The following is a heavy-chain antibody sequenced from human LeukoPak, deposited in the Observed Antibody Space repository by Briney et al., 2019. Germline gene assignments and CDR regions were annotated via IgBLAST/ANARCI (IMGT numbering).Heavy chain of an antibody. CDR2: IYCGGST. Sequence: SETLSLTCTVSGGSISSGDYYWSRIRQPPGKGRERSRYIYCGGSTYYNPSLKSRVTISVDTSKNQFSLKLSSVTAADTAVYYCARGGYSYGSSPWFDPWGQGTLVTVSS. V-gene: IGHV4-30-4*08. CDR1: GGSISSGDYY. D-gene: IGHD5-18*01. J-gene: IGHJ5*02. CDR3: ARGGYSYGSSPWFDP.